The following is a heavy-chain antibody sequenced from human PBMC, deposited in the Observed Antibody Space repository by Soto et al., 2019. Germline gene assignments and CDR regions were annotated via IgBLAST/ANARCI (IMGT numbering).Heavy chain of an antibody. Sequence: QVQLVESGGGVVQPGRSLRLSCAASGFTFSSYGMHWVRQAPGKGLEWVAVISYDGSNKYYADSVKGRFTISRDNSKNTLYLQMNSLRAEDTAVYYCANVGIAVAGGAFDIWGQGTMVTVSS. CDR3: ANVGIAVAGGAFDI. D-gene: IGHD6-19*01. J-gene: IGHJ3*02. CDR1: GFTFSSYG. CDR2: ISYDGSNK. V-gene: IGHV3-30*18.